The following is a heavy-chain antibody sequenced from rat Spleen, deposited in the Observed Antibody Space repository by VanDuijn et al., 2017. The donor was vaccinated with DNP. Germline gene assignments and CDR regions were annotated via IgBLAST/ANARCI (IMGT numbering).Heavy chain of an antibody. D-gene: IGHD1-11*01. V-gene: IGHV5-46*01. CDR3: ARGAVTTYYWYFDF. J-gene: IGHJ1*01. CDR1: GFTFSNFP. CDR2: ISTSGGNS. Sequence: EVQLVESGGGLVQPGGSMKLSCAASGFTFSNFPMAWVRQAPTKGLEWVASISTSGGNSYYRDSVKGRFTISRDNAKNTQYLQMDSLRSEDTATYYCARGAVTTYYWYFDFWGPGTMVTVSS.